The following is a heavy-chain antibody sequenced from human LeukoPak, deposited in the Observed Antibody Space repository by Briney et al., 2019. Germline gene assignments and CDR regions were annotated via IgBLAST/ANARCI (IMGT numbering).Heavy chain of an antibody. J-gene: IGHJ5*02. V-gene: IGHV1-2*02. CDR2: INPNSGGT. CDR1: GYTFTGYY. D-gene: IGHD3-10*01. CDR3: ARRMVRGNWFDP. Sequence: ASVKVSCKASGYTFTGYYMHWVRQAPGQGLEWMGWINPNSGGTNYAQKFQGRVTMTRDTSISTAYMELSRLRSEDTAVYYCARRMVRGNWFDPWGQGTLVTVSS.